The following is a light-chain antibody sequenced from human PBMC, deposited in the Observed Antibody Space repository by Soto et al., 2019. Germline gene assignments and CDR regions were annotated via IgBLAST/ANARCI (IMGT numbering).Light chain of an antibody. CDR3: QQYRSWPRT. CDR2: GAS. CDR1: QDVMYD. V-gene: IGKV3-15*01. Sequence: ELVLTQSPAALSVSPGGRATLSCRASQDVMYDLAWYQQKPGQAPRLLVYGASTRATDAPPRFRGSGSGREFSLTISSLQSEDFATYYCQQYRSWPRTFGQGSRVEIK. J-gene: IGKJ1*01.